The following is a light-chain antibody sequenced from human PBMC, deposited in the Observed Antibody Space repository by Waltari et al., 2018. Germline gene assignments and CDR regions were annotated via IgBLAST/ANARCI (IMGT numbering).Light chain of an antibody. V-gene: IGKV1-8*01. CDR2: AAS. Sequence: AIRMTQSPSSFSASTGDRVTIPCRASQGISSYLAWYQQKPGKAPKLLIYAASTLQSGVPSRFSGSGSGTDFTLTISCLQSEDFATYYCQQYYSYPPITFGQGTRLEIK. CDR1: QGISSY. CDR3: QQYYSYPPIT. J-gene: IGKJ5*01.